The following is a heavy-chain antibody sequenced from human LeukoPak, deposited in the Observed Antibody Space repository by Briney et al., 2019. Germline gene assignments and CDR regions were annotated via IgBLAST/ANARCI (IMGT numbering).Heavy chain of an antibody. J-gene: IGHJ5*02. Sequence: SDTLSLTCTVSGGSISSGDYYWSWIRQPPGKGLEWIGYIYYSGSTYYNPSLKSRVTISVDTSKNQFSLKLSSVTAADAAVYYCARGRHYGSGSYFDPWGQGTLVTVSS. CDR1: GGSISSGDYY. CDR3: ARGRHYGSGSYFDP. V-gene: IGHV4-30-4*02. D-gene: IGHD3-10*01. CDR2: IYYSGST.